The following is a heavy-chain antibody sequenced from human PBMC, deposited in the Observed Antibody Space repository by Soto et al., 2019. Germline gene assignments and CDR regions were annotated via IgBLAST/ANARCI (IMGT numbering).Heavy chain of an antibody. CDR2: MNDRGSS. CDR1: GGSFSGYY. D-gene: IGHD1-1*01. CDR3: ARKSGNAFDI. J-gene: IGHJ3*02. Sequence: SETLSLTCAVYGGSFSGYYWNWIRQPPGKGLEWIGEMNDRGSSNYNPSLKSRVTISVDMSKNQVSLKLSSVTAADTAVYYCARKSGNAFDIWGQGTVVTVSS. V-gene: IGHV4-34*01.